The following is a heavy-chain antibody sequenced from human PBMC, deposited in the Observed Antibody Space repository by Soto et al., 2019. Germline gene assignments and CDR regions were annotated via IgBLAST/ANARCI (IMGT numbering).Heavy chain of an antibody. D-gene: IGHD1-7*01. CDR2: IKPDGSWT. J-gene: IGHJ4*01. CDR3: AGYNWNSQNY. Sequence: GESLKISCAASGFTFSSYWMHWVRQAPGKGLVWVSRIKPDGSWTIHADSVKGRFTISRDNAKSMVYLQMNSLRVEDTAVYYCAGYNWNSQNYWGHGTLVTVSS. V-gene: IGHV3-74*01. CDR1: GFTFSSYW.